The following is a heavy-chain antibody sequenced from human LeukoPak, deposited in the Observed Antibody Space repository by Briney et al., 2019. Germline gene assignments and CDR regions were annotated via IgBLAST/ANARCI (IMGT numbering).Heavy chain of an antibody. CDR3: AKGQVFQCDY. CDR1: GFTFSSYG. D-gene: IGHD2/OR15-2a*01. J-gene: IGHJ4*02. CDR2: ISGSGGST. V-gene: IGHV3-23*01. Sequence: PGGSLRLSCAASGFTFSSYGMSWVRQAPGKGLEWVSAISGSGGSTYYADSVKGRFTISRDNSRNTLYLQMNSLRAEDTAVYYCAKGQVFQCDYWGQGTLVTVSS.